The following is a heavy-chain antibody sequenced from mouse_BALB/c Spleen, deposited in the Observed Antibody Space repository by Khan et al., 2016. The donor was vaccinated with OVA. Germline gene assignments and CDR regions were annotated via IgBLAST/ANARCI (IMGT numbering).Heavy chain of an antibody. Sequence: QVQLQQSGAELAKPGASVKMSCTASGYTFTSYWMHWIKQRPGQGLEWIGYFNPTSGYTDYNQKFKDKATLTADKSSSTAYMQLSSLTSDDSAVYYCARDRIDYWGQGTALTVSS. J-gene: IGHJ2*01. CDR1: GYTFTSYW. CDR3: ARDRIDY. V-gene: IGHV1-7*01. CDR2: FNPTSGYT.